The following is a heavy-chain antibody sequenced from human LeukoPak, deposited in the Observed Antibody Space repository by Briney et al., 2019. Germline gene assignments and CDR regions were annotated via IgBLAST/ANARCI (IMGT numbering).Heavy chain of an antibody. D-gene: IGHD3-10*01. CDR2: IYHSGST. Sequence: PGGSLRLSCAASGFTFSNAWMSWVRQAPGKGLEWIGSIYHSGSTYYNPSLKSRVTISVDTSKNQFSLKLSSVTAADTAVYYCARGGGSMARGVISFNSLDYWGQGTLVTVSS. V-gene: IGHV4-4*02. J-gene: IGHJ4*02. CDR1: GFTFSNAW. CDR3: ARGGGSMARGVISFNSLDY.